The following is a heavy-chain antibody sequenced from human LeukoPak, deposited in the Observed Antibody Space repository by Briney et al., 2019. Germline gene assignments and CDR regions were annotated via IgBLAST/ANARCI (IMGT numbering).Heavy chain of an antibody. J-gene: IGHJ4*02. V-gene: IGHV4-59*13. D-gene: IGHD6-13*01. CDR3: ARVVSAAAGHLFDY. Sequence: PSETLSLTCTVSGGSISRYYWSWLRQPPGKGVEWVGYIYYSGSTNYNPSLKSRVTISVDTSKNQFSLKLSSVTAADTAVYYCARVVSAAAGHLFDYWGQGTLVTVSS. CDR1: GGSISRYY. CDR2: IYYSGST.